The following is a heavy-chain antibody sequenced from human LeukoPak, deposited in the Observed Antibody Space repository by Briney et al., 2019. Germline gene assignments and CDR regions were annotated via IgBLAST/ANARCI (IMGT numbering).Heavy chain of an antibody. CDR2: ISSSSSYI. Sequence: GGSLRLSCAASAFTFSSYSMNWVRQAPGKGLEWVSSISSSSSYIYYADSVKGRFTISRDNAKNSLYLQMNSLRAEDTGVYYCAKDLSSGSRRAYWGQGTLVTVSS. CDR1: AFTFSSYS. D-gene: IGHD6-19*01. CDR3: AKDLSSGSRRAY. J-gene: IGHJ4*02. V-gene: IGHV3-21*01.